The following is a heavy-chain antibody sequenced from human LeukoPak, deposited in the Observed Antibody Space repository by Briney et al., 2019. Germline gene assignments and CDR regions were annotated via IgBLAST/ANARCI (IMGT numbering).Heavy chain of an antibody. Sequence: PGGSLRLSCAASGFTFSSYAMSWVRQAPGKGLEWVANIKPDGSEEYYVDSVKGRFTISRDNAQDSLYLQMSSLRADDTAVYYCARGQTWAFDYWGRGTLVTVSS. J-gene: IGHJ4*02. CDR3: ARGQTWAFDY. CDR2: IKPDGSEE. V-gene: IGHV3-7*04. CDR1: GFTFSSYA. D-gene: IGHD3-16*01.